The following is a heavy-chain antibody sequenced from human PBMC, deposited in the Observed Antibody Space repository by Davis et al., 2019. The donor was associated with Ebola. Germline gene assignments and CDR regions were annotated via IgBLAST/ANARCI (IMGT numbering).Heavy chain of an antibody. Sequence: GESLKISCAASGFTFSSYWMSWVRQAPGKGLEWVANIKQDGSEKYYVDSVKGRFTISRDNAKNSLYLQMNSLRAEDTAVYYCARGVETVVVVAAHTRSGVAFDIWGQGTMVTVSS. CDR2: IKQDGSEK. J-gene: IGHJ3*02. CDR1: GFTFSSYW. D-gene: IGHD2-15*01. V-gene: IGHV3-7*01. CDR3: ARGVETVVVVAAHTRSGVAFDI.